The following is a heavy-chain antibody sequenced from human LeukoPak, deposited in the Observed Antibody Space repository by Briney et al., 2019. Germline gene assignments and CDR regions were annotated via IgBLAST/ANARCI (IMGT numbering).Heavy chain of an antibody. Sequence: GASVKVSCKASGYTFTGYYIHWVRQAPGQGLEWMGWINPNSGGTNYAQKFQGWVTMTRDTSISTAYMELSRLRSDDTAVYYCARPVLYYYDYWGQGTLVTVSS. V-gene: IGHV1-2*04. CDR2: INPNSGGT. CDR3: ARPVLYYYDY. J-gene: IGHJ4*02. D-gene: IGHD2-15*01. CDR1: GYTFTGYY.